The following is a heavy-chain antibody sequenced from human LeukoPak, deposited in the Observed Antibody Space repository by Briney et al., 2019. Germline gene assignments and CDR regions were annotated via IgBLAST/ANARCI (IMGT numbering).Heavy chain of an antibody. CDR1: GGSISSSSYY. CDR2: IYYSGST. CDR3: AGPAYYDILTGYYTDAFDI. Sequence: TSETLSLTCTVSGGSISSSSYYWGWIRQPPGEGLEWIGSIYYSGSTYYNPSLKSRVTISVDTSKNQFSLKLSSVTAADTAVYYCAGPAYYDILTGYYTDAFDIWGQGTMVTVSS. V-gene: IGHV4-39*01. D-gene: IGHD3-9*01. J-gene: IGHJ3*02.